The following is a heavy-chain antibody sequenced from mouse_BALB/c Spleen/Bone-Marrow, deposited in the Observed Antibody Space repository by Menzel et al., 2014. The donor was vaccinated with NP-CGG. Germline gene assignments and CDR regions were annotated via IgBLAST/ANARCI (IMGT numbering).Heavy chain of an antibody. V-gene: IGHV7-3*02. CDR2: IRNKANGYTT. J-gene: IGHJ1*01. CDR3: ARDRNYDINWYFDV. CDR1: GFTFTDYY. D-gene: IGHD1-1*01. Sequence: EVMLVESGGGLVQPGGSLRLSCATSGFTFTDYYMSWVRQPPGKALEWLGFIRNKANGYTTEYSASVKGRFTISRDNSQSILYLRMNILRTEDSATYYCARDRNYDINWYFDVWGAGTTVTVSS.